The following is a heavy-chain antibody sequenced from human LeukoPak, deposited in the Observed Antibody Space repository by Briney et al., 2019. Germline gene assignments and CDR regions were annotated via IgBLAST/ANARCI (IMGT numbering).Heavy chain of an antibody. V-gene: IGHV4-30-4*08. CDR1: GGSISSGDYY. J-gene: IGHJ3*02. CDR3: ATHSSGYDSGNDAFDI. CDR2: IYYSGST. Sequence: PSQTLSLTCTVSGGSISSGDYYWSWIRQPPGKGLKWIGYIYYSGSTYYNPSLKSRVTISVDTSKNRFSLKLSSVTAADTAVYYCATHSSGYDSGNDAFDIWGQGTMVTVSS. D-gene: IGHD3-22*01.